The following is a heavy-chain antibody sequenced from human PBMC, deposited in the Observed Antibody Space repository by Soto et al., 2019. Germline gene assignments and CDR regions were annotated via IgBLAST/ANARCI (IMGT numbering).Heavy chain of an antibody. V-gene: IGHV3-33*01. CDR3: ARDVVPPEVDREDAFDI. CDR1: GFTFSSYG. D-gene: IGHD2-15*01. J-gene: IGHJ3*02. CDR2: IWYDGSNK. Sequence: GGSLRLSCAASGFTFSSYGMHWVRQAPGKGLEWVAVIWYDGSNKYYADSVKGRFTISRDNSKNTLYLQMNSLRAEDTAVYYCARDVVPPEVDREDAFDIWGQGTMVTVSS.